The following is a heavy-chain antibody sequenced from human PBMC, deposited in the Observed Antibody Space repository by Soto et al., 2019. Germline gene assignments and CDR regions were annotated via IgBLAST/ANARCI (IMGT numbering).Heavy chain of an antibody. CDR3: ARGAYTYGHIGY. CDR2: IYYSGST. D-gene: IGHD5-18*01. V-gene: IGHV4-30-4*01. CDR1: GDSINTADYF. J-gene: IGHJ4*02. Sequence: SETLSLTCSVSGDSINTADYFWTWIRQTPGKGLEWIGSIYYSGSTYYNPSLKSRITISVDTSKNLFSLKVASVISTDTARYYCARGAYTYGHIGYWSQGTKVT.